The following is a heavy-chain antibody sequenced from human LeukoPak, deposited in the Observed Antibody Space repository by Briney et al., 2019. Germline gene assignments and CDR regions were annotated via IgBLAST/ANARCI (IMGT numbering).Heavy chain of an antibody. CDR1: GFTFSSYG. Sequence: GGSRRLSCAASGFTFSSYGMHWVRQAPGKGLEWVAVISYDGSNKYYADSVKGRFTISRDNSKNTLYLQMNSLRAEDTAVYYCAKDLSGDMSDWGQGTIVTVSS. D-gene: IGHD3-10*01. J-gene: IGHJ3*01. CDR2: ISYDGSNK. CDR3: AKDLSGDMSD. V-gene: IGHV3-30*18.